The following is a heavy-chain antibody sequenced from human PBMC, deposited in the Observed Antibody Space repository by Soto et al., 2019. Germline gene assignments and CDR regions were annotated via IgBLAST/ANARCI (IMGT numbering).Heavy chain of an antibody. J-gene: IGHJ4*02. CDR2: IWYDGSNK. CDR3: AREESGWSTYFDY. V-gene: IGHV3-33*01. D-gene: IGHD6-19*01. CDR1: GFTFSSYG. Sequence: QVQLVESGGGVVQPGRSLRLSCAVSGFTFSSYGMHWVRQAPGKGLEWVAVIWYDGSNKYYADSVKGRFTISRDNSKNTLYLQMNSLRAEDTAVYYCAREESGWSTYFDYWGQGTLVTVSS.